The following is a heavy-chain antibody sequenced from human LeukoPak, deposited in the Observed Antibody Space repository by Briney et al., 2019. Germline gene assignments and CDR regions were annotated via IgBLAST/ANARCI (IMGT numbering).Heavy chain of an antibody. V-gene: IGHV1-2*02. D-gene: IGHD5-12*01. CDR3: AREIVATIGGAFDI. Sequence: ASVKVSCKASGYTFSDYYLHWVRQAPGHGLEWMGWINPHSGGTHYAQKFQGRVTMTRDTSISTAYMELSSLRSDDTAVYFCAREIVATIGGAFDIWGQGTTVTVSS. J-gene: IGHJ3*02. CDR2: INPHSGGT. CDR1: GYTFSDYY.